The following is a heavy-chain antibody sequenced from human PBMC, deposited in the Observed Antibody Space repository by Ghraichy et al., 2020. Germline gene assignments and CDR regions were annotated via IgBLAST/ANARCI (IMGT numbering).Heavy chain of an antibody. CDR1: GDTINDYY. CDR2: IYYLGKT. V-gene: IGHV4-59*08. J-gene: IGHJ6*03. Sequence: SENLSLTCTVSGDTINDYYWSWIRQPPGKGLEWIGYIYYLGKTNYNPSLETRVTISVDTSKNQFSLKLSSVTAADTAVYYCARHRPHYYYMDVWGKGTTVTVSS. CDR3: ARHRPHYYYMDV.